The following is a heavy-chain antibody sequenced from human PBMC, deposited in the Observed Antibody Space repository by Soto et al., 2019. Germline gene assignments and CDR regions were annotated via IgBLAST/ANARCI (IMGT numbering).Heavy chain of an antibody. V-gene: IGHV3-30*18. D-gene: IGHD2-15*01. CDR1: GFTFSSYG. J-gene: IGHJ4*02. Sequence: PGGSLRLSCAASGFTFSSYGMHWVRQAPGKGLEWVAVISYDGSNKYYADSVKGRFTISGDNSKNTLYLQMNSLRAEDTAVYYCAKDRGYCSGGSCSYFDYWGQGTLVTVSS. CDR3: AKDRGYCSGGSCSYFDY. CDR2: ISYDGSNK.